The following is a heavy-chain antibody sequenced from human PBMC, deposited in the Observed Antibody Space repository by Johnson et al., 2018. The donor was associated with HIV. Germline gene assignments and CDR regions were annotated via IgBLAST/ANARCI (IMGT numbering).Heavy chain of an antibody. D-gene: IGHD2-15*01. CDR1: GFTFSSYD. CDR3: ARRAGGGGGGFDI. V-gene: IGHV3-30*03. J-gene: IGHJ3*02. Sequence: QEKLVESGGGVVQPGRSLRLSCAASGFTFSSYDMHWVRQAPGKGMDWVAFISYDGSNEYYADSVKGRFTISRDNSKNTLYLQMNSLRAEDTAVYYCARRAGGGGGGFDIWGQGTMVTVSS. CDR2: ISYDGSNE.